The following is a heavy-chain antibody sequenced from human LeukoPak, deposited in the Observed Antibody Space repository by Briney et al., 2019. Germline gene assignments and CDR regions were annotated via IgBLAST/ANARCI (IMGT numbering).Heavy chain of an antibody. D-gene: IGHD5-24*01. Sequence: GGSLRLSCAASGFTFSSYWMHWVRQAPGKGLVWVSRINSDGSSTSYADSVKGRFTISRDSAKNTLYLQMNSLRAEDTAVYYRARGGWLQNGNAFDIWGQGTMVTVSS. J-gene: IGHJ3*02. CDR2: INSDGSST. V-gene: IGHV3-74*01. CDR3: ARGGWLQNGNAFDI. CDR1: GFTFSSYW.